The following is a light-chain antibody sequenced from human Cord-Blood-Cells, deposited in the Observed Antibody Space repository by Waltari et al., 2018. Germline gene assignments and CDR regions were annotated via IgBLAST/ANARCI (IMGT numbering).Light chain of an antibody. Sequence: DIQMTQSPSSLSASVGDRVTITCRASQSISSYLNWYQQKPGKAPQLLIYAASSLQSGVPSRFSGSGSGTDFTLNINSLRPEDVATYYGQQSYSTPFTCGPGTKVDIK. V-gene: IGKV1-39*01. CDR2: AAS. J-gene: IGKJ3*01. CDR3: QQSYSTPFT. CDR1: QSISSY.